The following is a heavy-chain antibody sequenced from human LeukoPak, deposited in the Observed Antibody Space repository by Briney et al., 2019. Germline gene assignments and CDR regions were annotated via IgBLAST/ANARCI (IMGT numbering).Heavy chain of an antibody. D-gene: IGHD2-2*01. CDR1: GYTLTELS. Sequence: ASVKVSCKVSGYTLTELSMHWVRQAPGKGLEWMGGFDPEDGETIYAQKFQGRVTITTDESTSTAYMELSSLRSEDTAVYYCARLLGYCSSTSCYSGFDPWGQGTLVTVSS. J-gene: IGHJ5*02. CDR3: ARLLGYCSSTSCYSGFDP. CDR2: FDPEDGET. V-gene: IGHV1-24*01.